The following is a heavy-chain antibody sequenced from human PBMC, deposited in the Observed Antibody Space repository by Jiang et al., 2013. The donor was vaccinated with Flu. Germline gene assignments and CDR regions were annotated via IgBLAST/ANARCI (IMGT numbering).Heavy chain of an antibody. CDR1: GGSISSGGNY. V-gene: IGHV4-31*03. D-gene: IGHD6-13*01. J-gene: IGHJ6*02. CDR3: ARAQQSAYYYAMDV. Sequence: PGLVKPSQTLPLTCTVSGGSISSGGNYWTWIRQHPEKGLEWIGYISDRGSTYYNPSLKSRLNMSADTSKNQFSLKLSSVTAADTAVYYCARAQQSAYYYAMDVWGQGTTVTVSS. CDR2: ISDRGST.